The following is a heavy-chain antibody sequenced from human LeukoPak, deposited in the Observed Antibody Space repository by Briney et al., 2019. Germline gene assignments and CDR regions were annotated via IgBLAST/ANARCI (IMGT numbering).Heavy chain of an antibody. Sequence: GGSLRLSCAASGFTFSNYAMIWVRQAPGKGLQWVSVISASGDATFYADSVRGRFTISRDNVKNTLYLQMNTLREDDTAAYFCAKGFRGVIYYFDYWGQGTPVTVSS. V-gene: IGHV3-23*01. CDR3: AKGFRGVIYYFDY. D-gene: IGHD3-10*01. CDR2: ISASGDAT. CDR1: GFTFSNYA. J-gene: IGHJ4*02.